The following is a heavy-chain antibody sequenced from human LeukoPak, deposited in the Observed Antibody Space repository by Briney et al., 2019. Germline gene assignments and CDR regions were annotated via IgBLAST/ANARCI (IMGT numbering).Heavy chain of an antibody. CDR2: IVVGSGNT. CDR1: GFTFTRSA. J-gene: IGHJ3*02. V-gene: IGHV1-58*02. Sequence: GASVKVSCKASGFTFTRSAMQWVRQARGQRLEWIGLIVVGSGNTNYAQTFQERVTITRDMSTSTAYMELSSLRSEDTAVYYCAAADYYDSSGYYPYAFHIWGQGTMVTVSS. D-gene: IGHD3-22*01. CDR3: AAADYYDSSGYYPYAFHI.